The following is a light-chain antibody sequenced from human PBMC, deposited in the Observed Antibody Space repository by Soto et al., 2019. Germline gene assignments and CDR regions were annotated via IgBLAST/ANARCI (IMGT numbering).Light chain of an antibody. CDR2: DVN. CDR1: SSDVGGYNF. Sequence: QSVLTQPPSASGSPGQSVTISCTGTSSDVGGYNFVSWYQQHPGKAPKLMIHDVNKRPSGVPDRFSGSKSGNTASLTVSGLQAEDEADYYFSSHAGTNNAFVFGTGTKLTVL. V-gene: IGLV2-8*01. J-gene: IGLJ1*01. CDR3: SSHAGTNNAFV.